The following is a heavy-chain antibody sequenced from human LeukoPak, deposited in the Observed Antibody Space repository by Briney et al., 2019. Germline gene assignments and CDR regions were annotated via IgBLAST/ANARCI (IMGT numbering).Heavy chain of an antibody. J-gene: IGHJ5*02. V-gene: IGHV4-59*01. D-gene: IGHD6-6*01. CDR1: GGSISNYY. Sequence: SETLSLTCTVSGGSISNYYWSWIRQPPGKGLEWIGYISYSGNTNYNPSLKSRVTISVDTSKNQFSLKLSSVTAADTAVYYCARGRAYRSSSWFDPWGQGTLVTVSS. CDR2: ISYSGNT. CDR3: ARGRAYRSSSWFDP.